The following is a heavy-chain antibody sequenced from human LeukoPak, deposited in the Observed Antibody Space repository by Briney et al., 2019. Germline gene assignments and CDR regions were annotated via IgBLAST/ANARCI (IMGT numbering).Heavy chain of an antibody. CDR2: INPNSGGT. CDR3: ARDLWDSSGYLSLYYFDY. D-gene: IGHD3-22*01. V-gene: IGHV1-2*02. J-gene: IGHJ4*02. Sequence: ASVKVSCKASGYTFTGYYMHWVRQAPGQGLEWMGWINPNSGGTNYAQKFQGRVTMTRDTSISTAYMELSRLRSDDTAVYYCARDLWDSSGYLSLYYFDYWGQGTLVTVSS. CDR1: GYTFTGYY.